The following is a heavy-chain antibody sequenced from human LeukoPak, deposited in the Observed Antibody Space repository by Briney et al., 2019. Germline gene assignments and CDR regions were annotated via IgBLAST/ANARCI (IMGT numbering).Heavy chain of an antibody. CDR1: GYSISSGFY. CDR3: ARDADHGDYGRFVWLDP. Sequence: SETLSLTCTVSGYSISSGFYWGWIRQPPGKGLEWIGSIYHSGSTYYNPSLKSRVTISVDTSKNQFSLKLSSVTAADTAVYYCARDADHGDYGRFVWLDPWGQGTLVTVSS. J-gene: IGHJ5*02. CDR2: IYHSGST. D-gene: IGHD4-17*01. V-gene: IGHV4-38-2*02.